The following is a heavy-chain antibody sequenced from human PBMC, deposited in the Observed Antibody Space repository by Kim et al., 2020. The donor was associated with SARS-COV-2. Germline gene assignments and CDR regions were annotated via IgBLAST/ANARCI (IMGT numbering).Heavy chain of an antibody. D-gene: IGHD2-15*01. Sequence: ASVKVSCKVSGYTLTELSMHWVRQAPGKGLEWMGGFDPEDGETIYAQKFQGRVTMTEDTSTDTAYMELSSLRSEDTAVYYCATVGLGSFSSGRVVRTNYGMDVWGQGTTVTVSS. J-gene: IGHJ6*02. V-gene: IGHV1-24*01. CDR3: ATVGLGSFSSGRVVRTNYGMDV. CDR1: GYTLTELS. CDR2: FDPEDGET.